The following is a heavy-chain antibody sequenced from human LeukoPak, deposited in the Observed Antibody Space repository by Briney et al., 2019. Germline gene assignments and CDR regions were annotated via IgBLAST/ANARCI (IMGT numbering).Heavy chain of an antibody. V-gene: IGHV1-2*04. J-gene: IGHJ4*02. CDR3: ARGFYGSGSYYKLDY. D-gene: IGHD3-10*01. Sequence: ASVKVSCKASGYTFTGYYMHWVRQAPGQGLEWMGWINPNSGGTNYAQKFQGWVTMTRDTSISTAYMELSRLRSDDTAAYYCARGFYGSGSYYKLDYWGQGTLVTVSS. CDR2: INPNSGGT. CDR1: GYTFTGYY.